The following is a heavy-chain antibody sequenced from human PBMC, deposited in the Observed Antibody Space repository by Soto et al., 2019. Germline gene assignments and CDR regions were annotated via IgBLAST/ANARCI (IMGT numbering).Heavy chain of an antibody. CDR2: ISWNSGSI. Sequence: GGSLRLSCAASGFTFDDYAMHWVRQAPGKGLEWVSGISWNSGSIGYADSVKGRFTISRDNAKNSLYLQMNSLRAEDTALYYCAIRRDGYNSPFDYWGQGTLVTV. V-gene: IGHV3-9*01. J-gene: IGHJ4*02. CDR1: GFTFDDYA. D-gene: IGHD5-12*01. CDR3: AIRRDGYNSPFDY.